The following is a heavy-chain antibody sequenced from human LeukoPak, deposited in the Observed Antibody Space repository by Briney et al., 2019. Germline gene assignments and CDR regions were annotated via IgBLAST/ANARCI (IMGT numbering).Heavy chain of an antibody. D-gene: IGHD3-16*01. CDR2: ISSDGNNK. CDR3: AKLPGDPQDSFHM. V-gene: IGHV3-30*18. J-gene: IGHJ3*02. Sequence: PGGSLRLSCAASTLIFRNYGIHWVRQAPGKGLEWVAVISSDGNNKYYADSVKGRFTVSRDNSKDNLYLQMDSLRPEDTAVYYCAKLPGDPQDSFHMWGQGTMVTVSS. CDR1: TLIFRNYG.